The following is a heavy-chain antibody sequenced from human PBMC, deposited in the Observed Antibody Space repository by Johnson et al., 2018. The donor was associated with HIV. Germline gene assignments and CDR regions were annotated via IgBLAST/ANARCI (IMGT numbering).Heavy chain of an antibody. Sequence: VQLVESGGGLVQPGGSLRLSCAASGFTFSSYWMSWVRQAPGKGLEWVANIKEDGNEKYYVDSVNGRFTISRDNAKNSLYLQMNSLRAEDTAVYYCARDEWELDAFDIWGQGTMVTVSS. CDR1: GFTFSSYW. CDR3: ARDEWELDAFDI. V-gene: IGHV3-7*01. D-gene: IGHD1-26*01. J-gene: IGHJ3*02. CDR2: IKEDGNEK.